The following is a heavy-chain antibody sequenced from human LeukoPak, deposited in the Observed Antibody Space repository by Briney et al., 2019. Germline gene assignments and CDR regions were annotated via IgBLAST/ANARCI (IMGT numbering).Heavy chain of an antibody. CDR2: IYYSGST. D-gene: IGHD6-13*01. J-gene: IGHJ4*02. Sequence: SETLSLTCTVSGGPISSYHWSWIWQPPGKGLEWIGYIYYSGSTNYNPSLKSRVSISVDTSKNQFSLKLSSVTAADTAVYYCARVGGRVAAAGTDLYFDYWGQGTLVTVSS. CDR1: GGPISSYH. CDR3: ARVGGRVAAAGTDLYFDY. V-gene: IGHV4-59*01.